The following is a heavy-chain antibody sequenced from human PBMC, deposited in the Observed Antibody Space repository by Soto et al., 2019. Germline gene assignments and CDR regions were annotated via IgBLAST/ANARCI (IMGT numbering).Heavy chain of an antibody. CDR3: ARQSSGDFDF. CDR2: VYYSGTT. Sequence: SETLSLTCTVSGGSISSSSYYWGWIRQPPGKGLEWIGNVYYSGTTYNPSLRRRVTISVDTSKSQFSLNLTSVTAADTAVYYCARQSSGDFDFWGQGVLVTVSS. J-gene: IGHJ4*02. CDR1: GGSISSSSYY. D-gene: IGHD4-17*01. V-gene: IGHV4-39*01.